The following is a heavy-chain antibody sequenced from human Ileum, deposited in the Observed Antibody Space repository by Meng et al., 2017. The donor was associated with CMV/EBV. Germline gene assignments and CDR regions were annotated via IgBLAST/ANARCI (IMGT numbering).Heavy chain of an antibody. D-gene: IGHD1-26*01. J-gene: IGHJ4*02. CDR1: GISISNYA. Sequence: GISISNYAMHWDRQAPGKGLEWVAVKSYNGSNKYYAEYVKGRLTISRDNSKNTLYLQMNSLRAEDTAVYYCARGRTFYSGNYWCDYWGQGTLVTVSS. CDR2: KSYNGSNK. CDR3: ARGRTFYSGNYWCDY. V-gene: IGHV3-30*04.